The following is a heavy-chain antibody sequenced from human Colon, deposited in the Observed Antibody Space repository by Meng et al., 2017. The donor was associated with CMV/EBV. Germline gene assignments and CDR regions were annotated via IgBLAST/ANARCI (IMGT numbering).Heavy chain of an antibody. J-gene: IGHJ5*02. D-gene: IGHD2-8*02. Sequence: SVKVSCKASGGTFSSYTISWVRQAPGQGLEWMGGIIPVFGKTSYAQKFQGRVTVTTDEFTTTVFMELSSLRSDDTAVYYCARVGCAGGTCFSGWFDPWGQGTLVTVSS. CDR3: ARVGCAGGTCFSGWFDP. CDR1: GGTFSSYT. V-gene: IGHV1-69*05. CDR2: IIPVFGKT.